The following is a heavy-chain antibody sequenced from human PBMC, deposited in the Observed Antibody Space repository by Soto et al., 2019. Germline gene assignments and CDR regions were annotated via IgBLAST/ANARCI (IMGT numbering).Heavy chain of an antibody. J-gene: IGHJ6*02. CDR2: INHSRST. V-gene: IGHV4-34*01. D-gene: IGHD6-13*01. Sequence: PSETLSLTCAVYGGSFSGYYWSWIRQPPGKGLEWIGEINHSRSTNYNPSLKSRVTKSVDTSKKQFSLKLSSVTAADTAVYYCARDRLVRRSSSFYYYGMDVWGQGTTVTVS. CDR1: GGSFSGYY. CDR3: ARDRLVRRSSSFYYYGMDV.